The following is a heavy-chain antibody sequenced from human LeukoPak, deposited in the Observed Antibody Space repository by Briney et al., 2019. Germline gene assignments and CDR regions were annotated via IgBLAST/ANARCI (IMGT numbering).Heavy chain of an antibody. CDR1: GDSVSSKSV. J-gene: IGHJ4*02. CDR3: ARGDQDFDF. V-gene: IGHV6-1*01. D-gene: IGHD5-24*01. Sequence: SQTLSLTCGISGDSVSSKSVWNWIRQSPSRGLEWLGRVYYRSKWSKNYAVSVKSRITINPDTSTNQFSLQLSSVTAEDTAVYYCARGDQDFDFWGQGTLVTASS. CDR2: VYYRSKWSK.